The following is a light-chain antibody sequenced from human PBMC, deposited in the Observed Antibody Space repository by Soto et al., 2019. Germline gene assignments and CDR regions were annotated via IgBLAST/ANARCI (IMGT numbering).Light chain of an antibody. CDR2: KAS. J-gene: IGKJ1*01. V-gene: IGKV1-5*03. Sequence: DIRVDQCGSTITKSVGDRVTITCRASQTISSWLAWYQQKPGKAPKLLIYKASTLKSGVPSRFSGSGSGTEFTLTISSLQPDDFATYDCQQYNSYTFGQGTKVHIK. CDR1: QTISSW. CDR3: QQYNSYT.